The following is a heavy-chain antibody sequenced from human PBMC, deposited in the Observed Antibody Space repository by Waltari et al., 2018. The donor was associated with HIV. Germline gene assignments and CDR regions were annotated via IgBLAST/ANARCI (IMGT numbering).Heavy chain of an antibody. CDR2: IYPGDSDT. D-gene: IGHD3-10*01. CDR3: ARRAVRGGNWFDP. CDR1: GYSFPSSR. V-gene: IGHV5-51*03. J-gene: IGHJ5*02. Sequence: EVQLVPSGAEVKKPGESLKISCTGSGYSFPSSRIGWVRQMPGKGLEWMGIIYPGDSDTRYSPSFQGQVTISADKSISTAYLQWSSLKASDTAMYYCARRAVRGGNWFDPWGQGILVTVSS.